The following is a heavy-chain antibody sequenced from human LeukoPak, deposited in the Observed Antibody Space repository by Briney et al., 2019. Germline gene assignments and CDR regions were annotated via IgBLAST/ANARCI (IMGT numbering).Heavy chain of an antibody. CDR2: IYYSGST. V-gene: IGHV4-39*07. D-gene: IGHD5-24*01. J-gene: IGHJ4*02. Sequence: KPSETLSLTCTVSGGSISSSSYYWGWIRQPPGKGLEWIGSIYYSGSTYYNPSLKSRVTISVDTSKNQFSLKLSSVTAADTAVYYCARDRGGREMATPGLAYWGQGTLVTVSS. CDR3: ARDRGGREMATPGLAY. CDR1: GGSISSSSYY.